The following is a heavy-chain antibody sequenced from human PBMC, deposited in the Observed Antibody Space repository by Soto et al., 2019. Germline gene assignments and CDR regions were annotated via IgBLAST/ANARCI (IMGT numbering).Heavy chain of an antibody. D-gene: IGHD3-10*01. CDR3: APHYYGSGSSNYYGMDV. J-gene: IGHJ6*02. CDR1: GGSISSGGYS. Sequence: SETLSLTCTVSGGSISSGGYSWGWIRQPPGKGLEWIGYIYHSGSTYYNPSLKSRVTISVDTSKSQFSLKLSSVTAADTAVYYCAPHYYGSGSSNYYGMDVWGQGTTVTVSS. CDR2: IYHSGST. V-gene: IGHV4-30-2*01.